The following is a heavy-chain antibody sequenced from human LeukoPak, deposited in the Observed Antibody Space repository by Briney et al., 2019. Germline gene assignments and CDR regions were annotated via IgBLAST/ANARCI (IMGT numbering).Heavy chain of an antibody. CDR3: ARDELAVAGTLGRGHFDY. V-gene: IGHV7-4-1*02. D-gene: IGHD6-19*01. CDR1: GYTFTSYA. Sequence: ASVKVSCKASGYTFTSYAMNWVRQAPGQGLEWMGWINTNTGNPTYAQGFTGRFVFSLDTSVSTAYLQISSLKAEDTAVYYCARDELAVAGTLGRGHFDYWGQGTLVTVSS. CDR2: INTNTGNP. J-gene: IGHJ4*02.